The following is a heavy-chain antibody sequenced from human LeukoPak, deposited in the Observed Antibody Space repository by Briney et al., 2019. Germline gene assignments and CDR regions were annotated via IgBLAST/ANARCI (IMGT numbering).Heavy chain of an antibody. CDR1: GFTFSSYW. CDR3: AREFELEPYYYYYMDV. J-gene: IGHJ6*03. V-gene: IGHV3-7*01. D-gene: IGHD1-1*01. Sequence: PGESLRLSCAASGFTFSSYWMSWVRQAPGKGLEWVANIKQDGSEKYYVDSVKGRFTISRDNAKNSLYLQMNSLRAEDTAVYYCAREFELEPYYYYYMDVWGKGTTVTVSS. CDR2: IKQDGSEK.